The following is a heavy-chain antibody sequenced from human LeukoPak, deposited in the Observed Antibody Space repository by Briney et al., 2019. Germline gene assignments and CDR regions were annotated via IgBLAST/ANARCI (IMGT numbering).Heavy chain of an antibody. J-gene: IGHJ6*03. Sequence: SETLSLTCAVYGGSFSGYYWGWIRQPPGKGLEWIGSIYYSGSTYYNPSLKSRVTISVDTSKNQFSLKLSSVTAADTAVYYCARHVLSAYYYYYMDVWGKGTTVTISS. V-gene: IGHV4-39*01. CDR2: IYYSGST. D-gene: IGHD3-3*01. CDR3: ARHVLSAYYYYYMDV. CDR1: GGSFSGYY.